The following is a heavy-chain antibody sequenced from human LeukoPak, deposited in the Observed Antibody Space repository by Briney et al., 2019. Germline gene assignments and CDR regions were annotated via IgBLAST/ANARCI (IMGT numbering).Heavy chain of an antibody. V-gene: IGHV3-23*01. CDR3: ARGLFDFDY. D-gene: IGHD3-10*01. Sequence: PGGSLRLSCAPSGFTFGNFAMTWVRQAPGKGLEWVSEITGSGGSTYYADSVKGRFTISRDNSKNTLYLQMNSLRAEDTAIYYCARGLFDFDYWGQGTLVTVSS. CDR1: GFTFGNFA. CDR2: ITGSGGST. J-gene: IGHJ4*02.